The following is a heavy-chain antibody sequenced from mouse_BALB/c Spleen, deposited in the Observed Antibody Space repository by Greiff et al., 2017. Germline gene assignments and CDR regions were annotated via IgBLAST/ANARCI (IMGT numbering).Heavy chain of an antibody. J-gene: IGHJ3*01. CDR1: GFSLTGYG. CDR3: ARAENYYGSEGFAY. D-gene: IGHD1-1*01. Sequence: VHLVESGPGLVAPSQSLSITCTVSGFSLTGYGVNWVRQPPGKGLEWLGMIWGDGSTDYNSALKSRLSISKDNSKSQVFLKMNSLQTDDTARYYCARAENYYGSEGFAYWGQGTLVTVSA. CDR2: IWGDGST. V-gene: IGHV2-6-7*01.